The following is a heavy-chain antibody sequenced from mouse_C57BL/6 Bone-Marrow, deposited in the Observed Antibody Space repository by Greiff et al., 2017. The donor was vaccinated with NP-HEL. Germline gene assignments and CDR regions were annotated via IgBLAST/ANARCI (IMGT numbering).Heavy chain of an antibody. CDR3: AIRGVLYY. CDR2: IYPSDSET. D-gene: IGHD1-1*02. V-gene: IGHV1-61*01. Sequence: VQLQQPGAELVRPGSSVKLSCKASGYTFPSYWMDWVKQRPGQGLEWIGNIYPSDSETHYNQKFKDKATLTVDKSSSTAYMQLSSLTSEDSAVYYCAIRGVLYYWGQGTTLTVSS. J-gene: IGHJ2*01. CDR1: GYTFPSYW.